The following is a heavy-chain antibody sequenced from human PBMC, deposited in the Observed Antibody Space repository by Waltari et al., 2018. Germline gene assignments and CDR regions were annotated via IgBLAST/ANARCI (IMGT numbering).Heavy chain of an antibody. Sequence: QVLLQQWGAGLLKPSETLSLTCAVYGGSFNFYYWGWIRHPPGQGLEWIGEITHSGSTNYNPPLKSRVSISVDTPNNQFSLKLTSVTAADTAAYYCARRGYCGIDCYSNYFDFWGQGTLVTVSS. D-gene: IGHD2-21*01. CDR2: ITHSGST. CDR3: ARRGYCGIDCYSNYFDF. CDR1: GGSFNFYY. V-gene: IGHV4-34*01. J-gene: IGHJ4*02.